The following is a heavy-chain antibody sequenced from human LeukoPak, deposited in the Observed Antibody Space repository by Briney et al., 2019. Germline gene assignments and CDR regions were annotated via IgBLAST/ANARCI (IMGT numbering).Heavy chain of an antibody. J-gene: IGHJ5*02. CDR2: ISYDGSNK. CDR1: GFTFSSYG. D-gene: IGHD6-13*01. V-gene: IGHV3-30*03. Sequence: GRSLRLSCAASGFTFSSYGMHWVRQAPGKGLEWVAVISYDGSNKYYADSVKGRFTISRDNSKNTLYLQMNSLRAEDTAVYYCARAGYSSSWRWFDPWGQGTLVTVSS. CDR3: ARAGYSSSWRWFDP.